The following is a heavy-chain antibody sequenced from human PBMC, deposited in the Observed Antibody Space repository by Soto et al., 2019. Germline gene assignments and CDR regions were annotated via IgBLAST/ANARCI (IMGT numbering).Heavy chain of an antibody. J-gene: IGHJ5*02. CDR2: MYYSGST. CDR1: GGSISSDY. CDR3: ARGYYDSSGYYP. Sequence: TSETLSLTCTVSGGSISSDYWSWIRQPPGKGLEWIGHMYYSGSTKYNPSLKSRVTISIDTSRNHFSLKLTSVTAADTALYYCARGYYDSSGYYPWGQGTLVTVSS. V-gene: IGHV4-59*01. D-gene: IGHD3-22*01.